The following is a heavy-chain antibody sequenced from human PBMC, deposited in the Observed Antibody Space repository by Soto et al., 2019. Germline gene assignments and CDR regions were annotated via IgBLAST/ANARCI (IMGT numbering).Heavy chain of an antibody. V-gene: IGHV3-66*01. J-gene: IGHJ6*03. CDR1: GFTVSSNY. Sequence: LSLTCAASGFTVSSNYMSWVRQAPGKGLEWVSVIYSGGSTYYADSVKGRFTISRDNSKNTLYLQMNSLRAEDTAVYYCARDLDYDGDYAGYYYYMDVWGKGTTVTVSS. CDR2: IYSGGST. D-gene: IGHD4-17*01. CDR3: ARDLDYDGDYAGYYYYMDV.